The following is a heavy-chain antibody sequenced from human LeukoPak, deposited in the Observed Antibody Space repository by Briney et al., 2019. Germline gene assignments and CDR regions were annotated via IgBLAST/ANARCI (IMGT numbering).Heavy chain of an antibody. Sequence: GGPLRLSCQPSEFPFSSNGISWVRKAPGKGLEWVANIKHDGSDKYYVDSVKGRFTISRDNAENSLYLQMNSLRAEDTAMYYCARSQSLGYWGQGTLVTVSS. CDR2: IKHDGSDK. CDR3: ARSQSLGY. J-gene: IGHJ4*02. CDR1: EFPFSSNG. V-gene: IGHV3-7*04.